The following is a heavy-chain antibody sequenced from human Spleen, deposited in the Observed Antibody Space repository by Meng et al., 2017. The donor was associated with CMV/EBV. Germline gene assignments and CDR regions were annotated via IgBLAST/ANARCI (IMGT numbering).Heavy chain of an antibody. CDR1: EYKFTSYY. J-gene: IGHJ5*02. Sequence: KASEYKFTSYYIHWVRQAPGQGLEWMGIIDPSAGSTTYEPKFQGRLIMTTDTSTSTVYMELKSLTSEDTAIYYCARDGSLTSNWCDPWGQGTLVTVSS. D-gene: IGHD1-26*01. CDR2: IDPSAGST. V-gene: IGHV1-46*01. CDR3: ARDGSLTSNWCDP.